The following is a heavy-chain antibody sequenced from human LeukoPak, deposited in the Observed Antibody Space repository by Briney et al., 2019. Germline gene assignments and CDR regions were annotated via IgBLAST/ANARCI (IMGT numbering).Heavy chain of an antibody. CDR1: GFTFSSYA. J-gene: IGHJ3*02. CDR2: ISGSGGSA. CDR3: AKGLLFLEWPRDAFDI. Sequence: GGSLRLSCAASGFTFSSYAMSWVRQAPGKGLEWVSAISGSGGSAYYADSVKGRFTISRDNSKNTLYLQTNSLRAEDTAVYYCAKGLLFLEWPRDAFDIWGQGTMVTVSS. D-gene: IGHD3-3*01. V-gene: IGHV3-23*01.